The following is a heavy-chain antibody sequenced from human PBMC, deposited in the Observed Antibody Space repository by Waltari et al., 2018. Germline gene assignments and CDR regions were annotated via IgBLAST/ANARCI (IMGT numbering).Heavy chain of an antibody. J-gene: IGHJ4*02. CDR2: INHSGST. Sequence: QVQLQQWGAGLLKPSETLSLTCAVYGGSFSGYYWSWIRQPPGKGLEWIGEINHSGSTNYNPSLKSRVTISVDTSKNQFSLKLSSVTAADTAVYYCARGVWELSKVLDYWGQGTLVTVSS. D-gene: IGHD1-26*01. V-gene: IGHV4-34*01. CDR1: GGSFSGYY. CDR3: ARGVWELSKVLDY.